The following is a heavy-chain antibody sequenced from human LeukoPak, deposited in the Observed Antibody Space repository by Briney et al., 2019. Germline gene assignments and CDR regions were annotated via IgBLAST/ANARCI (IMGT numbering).Heavy chain of an antibody. Sequence: ASVKVSCTASGYTFIGYYIHWVRQAPGQGLEWMGRINPNSGSTNYAQKFQGRVTMTRDTSITTAYMELSRLRSDDTAVYYCARTPNCGGDCYNFDYWGQGTLVIVSS. V-gene: IGHV1-2*06. CDR3: ARTPNCGGDCYNFDY. CDR1: GYTFIGYY. CDR2: INPNSGST. D-gene: IGHD2-21*02. J-gene: IGHJ4*02.